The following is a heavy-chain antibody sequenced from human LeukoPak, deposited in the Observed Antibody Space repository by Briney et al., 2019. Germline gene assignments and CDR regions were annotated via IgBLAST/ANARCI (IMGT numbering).Heavy chain of an antibody. J-gene: IGHJ4*02. D-gene: IGHD5-12*01. V-gene: IGHV1-2*02. CDR2: INPDNGGT. CDR3: ARDPSNSGYDYLYYFDY. Sequence: ASVKVSCKASGYTFTDYYMHWVRQAPGQALEWMGWINPDNGGTNYALKFQGRVTMTRDMSISTAYMELSRLRSDDTAVYYCARDPSNSGYDYLYYFDYWGQGTLVTVSS. CDR1: GYTFTDYY.